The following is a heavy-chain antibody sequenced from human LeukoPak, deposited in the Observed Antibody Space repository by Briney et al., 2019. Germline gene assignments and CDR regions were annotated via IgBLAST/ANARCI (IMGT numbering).Heavy chain of an antibody. V-gene: IGHV4-31*03. Sequence: KPSETLSLTCTVSGGSISSGGYYWSWIRQHPGKGLEWIGYIYYSGSTYYNPSLNSRVTISVDTSKNQFSLKLSSVTAAETAVYYCAREGGSGSYDGAFDIWGQGTMVTVSS. CDR1: GGSISSGGYY. CDR3: AREGGSGSYDGAFDI. D-gene: IGHD3-10*01. J-gene: IGHJ3*02. CDR2: IYYSGST.